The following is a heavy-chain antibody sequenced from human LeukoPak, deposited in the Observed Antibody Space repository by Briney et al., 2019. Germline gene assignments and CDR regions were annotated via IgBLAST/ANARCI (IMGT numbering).Heavy chain of an antibody. CDR1: GGSFSGYY. D-gene: IGHD3-22*01. V-gene: IGHV4-34*01. Sequence: SETLSLTCAVYGGSFSGYYWSWIRQPPGKGLEWIGEINHSGSTNYNPSLKSRVTISVDTSKNQFSLKLSSVTAADTAVYYCARATGLYYYDSSGYYARPPIWGQGTMVTVSS. J-gene: IGHJ3*02. CDR3: ARATGLYYYDSSGYYARPPI. CDR2: INHSGST.